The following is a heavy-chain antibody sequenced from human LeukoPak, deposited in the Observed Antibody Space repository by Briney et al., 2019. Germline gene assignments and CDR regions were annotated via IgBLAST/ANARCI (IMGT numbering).Heavy chain of an antibody. Sequence: GGSLRLPCAASGFTFDDYAMHWVRQAPGKGLEWVSGISWNSGSIGYADSVKGRFTISRDNAKNSLYLQMNSLRAEDTALYYCAKDIGGYDLNFDYWGQGTLVTVSS. CDR2: ISWNSGSI. D-gene: IGHD5-12*01. CDR1: GFTFDDYA. J-gene: IGHJ4*02. V-gene: IGHV3-9*01. CDR3: AKDIGGYDLNFDY.